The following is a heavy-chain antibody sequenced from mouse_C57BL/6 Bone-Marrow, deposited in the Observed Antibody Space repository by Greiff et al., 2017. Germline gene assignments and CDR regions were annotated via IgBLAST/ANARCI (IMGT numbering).Heavy chain of an antibody. CDR2: IHPNSGST. CDR1: GYTFTSYW. Sequence: QVQLKQPGAELVTPGASVKLSCKASGYTFTSYWMHWVKQRPGQGLEWIGMIHPNSGSTNYNEKFKSKATLTVDKSSSTAYMQLSSLTSGDSAVYYCAMIYPSDWGQGTLVTVSA. CDR3: AMIYPSD. D-gene: IGHD2-1*01. J-gene: IGHJ3*01. V-gene: IGHV1-64*01.